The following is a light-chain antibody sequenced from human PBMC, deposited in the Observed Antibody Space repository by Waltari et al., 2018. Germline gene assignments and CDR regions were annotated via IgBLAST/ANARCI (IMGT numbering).Light chain of an antibody. J-gene: IGKJ1*01. CDR2: QVS. CDR3: TQGTLWPRWT. Sequence: DVVMTQSPLSLPVTLGQPASISCRSTQSLVHSDGNTYLNWFQQRPGQSPRRLIYQVSNRDSGVPDRFSGSGSGTDFTLRISRVEAEDVGVYFCTQGTLWPRWTFGQGTKVEIK. CDR1: QSLVHSDGNTY. V-gene: IGKV2-30*02.